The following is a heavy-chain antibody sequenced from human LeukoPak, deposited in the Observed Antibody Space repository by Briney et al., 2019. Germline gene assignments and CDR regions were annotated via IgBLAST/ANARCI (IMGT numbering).Heavy chain of an antibody. J-gene: IGHJ5*02. V-gene: IGHV4-31*03. CDR1: GGSISSGGYY. CDR3: ARDRATVVTPERWFDP. Sequence: TLSLTCTVSGGSISSGGYYWSWIRQHPGKGLEWIGYIYYSGSTYYNPSLKSRVTISVDTSKNQFSLKLSSVTAADTAVYYCARDRATVVTPERWFDPWGQGTLVTVSS. CDR2: IYYSGST. D-gene: IGHD4-23*01.